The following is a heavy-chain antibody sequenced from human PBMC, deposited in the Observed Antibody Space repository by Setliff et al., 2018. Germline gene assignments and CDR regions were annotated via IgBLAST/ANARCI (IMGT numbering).Heavy chain of an antibody. Sequence: GGSLRLSCAASGFTFSSYSMTWVRQGPGKGLEWVAAIDGEGSVIYYLDSVKGRFTISRDNAKNSLYLQMNSLRAEDTAVYYCARLVDYYYYYMDVWGKGTTVTVSS. J-gene: IGHJ6*03. D-gene: IGHD1-26*01. V-gene: IGHV3-7*01. CDR3: ARLVDYYYYYMDV. CDR2: IDGEGSVI. CDR1: GFTFSSYS.